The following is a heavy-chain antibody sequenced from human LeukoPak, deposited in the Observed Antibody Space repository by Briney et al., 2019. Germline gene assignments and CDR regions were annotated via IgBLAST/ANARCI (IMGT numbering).Heavy chain of an antibody. V-gene: IGHV4-34*01. Sequence: PSETLSLTCAVYGGSFSVYYWSWIRQPPGKGLEWIGEINHSGSTNYNPSLKSRLTISVDTSKNQFSLKLSFVTAADTAVYYCARGPRRYCSGGSCYSPFDYWGQGTLVTVSS. CDR3: ARGPRRYCSGGSCYSPFDY. CDR2: INHSGST. D-gene: IGHD2-15*01. J-gene: IGHJ4*02. CDR1: GGSFSVYY.